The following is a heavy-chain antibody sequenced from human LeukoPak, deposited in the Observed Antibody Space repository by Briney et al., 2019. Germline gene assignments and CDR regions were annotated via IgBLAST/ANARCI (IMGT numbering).Heavy chain of an antibody. CDR1: GGSISSYY. CDR2: IYHSGST. V-gene: IGHV4-38-2*02. CDR3: ARDRIVGAIDY. D-gene: IGHD1-26*01. Sequence: SETLSLTCSVSGGSISSYYWSWLRQPPGKGLEWIGSIYHSGSTYYNPSLKSRVTISVDTSKNQFSLKLSSVTAADTAVYYCARDRIVGAIDYWGQGTLVTVSS. J-gene: IGHJ4*02.